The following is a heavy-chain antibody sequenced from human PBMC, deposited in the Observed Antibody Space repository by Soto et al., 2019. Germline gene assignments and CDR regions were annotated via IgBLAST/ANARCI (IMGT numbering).Heavy chain of an antibody. J-gene: IGHJ4*02. D-gene: IGHD2-2*01. V-gene: IGHV4-34*01. CDR1: GGSFSGYY. CDR2: VNHSGTT. CDR3: ARGIGYCSSINCYSSRRLRFYS. Sequence: QVQLQQWGAGLLKPSETLCLTCAVYGGSFSGYYWTWIRQSPEKGLEWIGEVNHSGTTYYNPSLKTRVTISVHTPKNQFSLKMSSVTAADTAVYYCARGIGYCSSINCYSSRRLRFYSWGQGTLVTVSS.